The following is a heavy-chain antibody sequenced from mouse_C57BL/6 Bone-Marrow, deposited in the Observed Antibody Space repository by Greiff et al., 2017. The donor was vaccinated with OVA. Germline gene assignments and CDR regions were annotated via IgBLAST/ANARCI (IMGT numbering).Heavy chain of an antibody. CDR3: VRRKDYPFQYAMDY. CDR1: GFSFNTYA. D-gene: IGHD2-4*01. V-gene: IGHV10-1*01. CDR2: IRSKSNNYAT. J-gene: IGHJ4*01. Sequence: EVKLVESGGGLVQPKGSLKLSCAASGFSFNTYAMNWVRQAPGKGLEWVARIRSKSNNYATYYADSVKDRFTISRDDSESMLYLQMNNLKTEDTAMYYCVRRKDYPFQYAMDYWGQGTSVTVSS.